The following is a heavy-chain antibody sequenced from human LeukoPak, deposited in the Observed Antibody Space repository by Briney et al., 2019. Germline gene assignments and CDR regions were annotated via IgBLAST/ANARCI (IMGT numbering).Heavy chain of an antibody. CDR1: GGSFSGYY. CDR3: ARALIAAAGTPPDY. Sequence: PSETLSLTCAVYGGSFSGYYWSWIRKPPGKGLEWIGEINHSGSTNYNPSLKSRVTISVDTSKNQFSLKLSSVTAADTAVYYCARALIAAAGTPPDYWGQGTLVTVSS. V-gene: IGHV4-34*01. CDR2: INHSGST. D-gene: IGHD6-13*01. J-gene: IGHJ4*02.